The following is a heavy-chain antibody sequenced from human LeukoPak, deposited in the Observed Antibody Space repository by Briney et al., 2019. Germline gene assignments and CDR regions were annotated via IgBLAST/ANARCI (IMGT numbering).Heavy chain of an antibody. CDR1: GFTFSSYA. D-gene: IGHD3-22*01. CDR3: AKEYDSGPGRIDY. CDR2: ISGSGGST. V-gene: IGHV3-23*01. Sequence: TGGSLRLSCAASGFTFSSYAMSWVRQAPGKGLEWVSAISGSGGSTYYADSVKGWFTISRDNSKNTLYLQMNSLRAEDTAVYYCAKEYDSGPGRIDYWGQGTLVTVSS. J-gene: IGHJ4*02.